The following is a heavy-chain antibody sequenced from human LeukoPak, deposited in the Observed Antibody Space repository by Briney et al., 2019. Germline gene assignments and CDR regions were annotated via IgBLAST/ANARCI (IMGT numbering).Heavy chain of an antibody. CDR2: IYYSGST. D-gene: IGHD6-13*01. J-gene: IGHJ4*02. Sequence: PSETLSLTCTVSGGSISSGGYYWSWIRQHPGKGLEWIGYIYYSGSTYYNPSLKSRVTISVDTSKNQFSLKLSSVTAADTAVYYCARASIAEGIDYWGQGTLVTVSS. CDR1: GGSISSGGYY. V-gene: IGHV4-31*03. CDR3: ARASIAEGIDY.